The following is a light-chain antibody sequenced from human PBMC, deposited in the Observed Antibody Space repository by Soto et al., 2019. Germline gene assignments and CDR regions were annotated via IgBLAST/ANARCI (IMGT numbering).Light chain of an antibody. J-gene: IGKJ5*01. CDR2: GVS. CDR3: QQRFDWPKIT. Sequence: EIVLTQSPGTLSVSAGERATLSCRASQSVSSIYVAWYQQKRGQAPRLLIYGVSSRATGIPDRFSGSGSGTDFTLTIRRLEPEDFGVFYCQQRFDWPKITFGQGTRLEIK. CDR1: QSVSSIY. V-gene: IGKV3D-20*02.